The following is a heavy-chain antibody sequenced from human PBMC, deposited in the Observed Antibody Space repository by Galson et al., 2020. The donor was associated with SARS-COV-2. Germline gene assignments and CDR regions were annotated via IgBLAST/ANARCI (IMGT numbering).Heavy chain of an antibody. CDR1: GFTFSDYY. CDR2: ISSSGSTI. Sequence: GGSLRLSCAASGFTFSDYYMSWIRQAPGKGLEWVSYISSSGSTIYYADSVKGRFTISRDNAKNSLYLQMNSLRAEDTAVYYCARDPIPAEWLPQRAYGMDVWGQGTTVTVSS. D-gene: IGHD3-3*01. CDR3: ARDPIPAEWLPQRAYGMDV. V-gene: IGHV3-11*01. J-gene: IGHJ6*02.